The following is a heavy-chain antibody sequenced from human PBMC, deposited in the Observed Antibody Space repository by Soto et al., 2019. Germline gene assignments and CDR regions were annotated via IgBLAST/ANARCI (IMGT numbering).Heavy chain of an antibody. J-gene: IGHJ4*02. CDR3: ATDGDCTNGVCPAYYFDY. CDR2: IIPIFGTA. V-gene: IGHV1-69*12. Sequence: QVQLVQSGAEVKKPGSSVKVSCKASGGTFSSYAISWVRQAPGQGLEWMGGIIPIFGTANYAQKFQGRVTITAAESTSTAYMGLSSLRAEDTAVYYCATDGDCTNGVCPAYYFDYWGQGTLVTVSS. CDR1: GGTFSSYA. D-gene: IGHD2-8*01.